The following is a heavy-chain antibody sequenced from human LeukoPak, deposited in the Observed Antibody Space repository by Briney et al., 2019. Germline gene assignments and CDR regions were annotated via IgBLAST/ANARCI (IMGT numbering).Heavy chain of an antibody. CDR3: ARWTNYFDRRGYFNY. V-gene: IGHV1-69*02. D-gene: IGHD3-22*01. Sequence: SVKVSCKASGGTFSSYTISWVRQAPGQGLEWMGRIIPILGIANYAQKFQGRVTITADKSTSTAYMELSSLRSEGTAVYYCARWTNYFDRRGYFNYWGKGTLVSVSS. CDR1: GGTFSSYT. CDR2: IIPILGIA. J-gene: IGHJ4*02.